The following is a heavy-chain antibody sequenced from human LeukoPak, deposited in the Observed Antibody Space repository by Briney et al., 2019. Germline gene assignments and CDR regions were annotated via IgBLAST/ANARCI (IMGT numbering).Heavy chain of an antibody. CDR2: INHSGST. V-gene: IGHV4-34*01. CDR3: AKTPTALVRGGYYFDN. J-gene: IGHJ4*02. D-gene: IGHD6-6*01. Sequence: PSETLSLTCAVYGGSFSGYYWSWIRQPPGKGLEWIGEINHSGSTGYNPSLKSRVTISVDTSKNQFSLKLSSVTAADTAVYYCAKTPTALVRGGYYFDNWGQGTLVTVSS. CDR1: GGSFSGYY.